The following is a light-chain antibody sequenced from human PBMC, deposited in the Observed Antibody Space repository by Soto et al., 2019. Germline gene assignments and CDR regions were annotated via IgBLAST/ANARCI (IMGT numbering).Light chain of an antibody. CDR3: VTLDTSRRTVV. CDR1: RSKIGTNY. V-gene: IGLV1-51*01. J-gene: IGLJ3*02. Sequence: QSVLTQPPSVSAAPGHKVTISCSGSRSKIGTNYVAWYQQLPGTVPKLLIYNNNGRTSGTPDRFSGSASGTSATLTITGLQTGDEADYFCVTLDTSRRTVVIGGGTKLTVL. CDR2: NNN.